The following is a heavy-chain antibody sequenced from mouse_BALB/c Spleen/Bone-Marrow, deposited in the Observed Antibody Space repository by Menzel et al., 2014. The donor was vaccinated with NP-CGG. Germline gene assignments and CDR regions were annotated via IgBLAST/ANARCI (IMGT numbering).Heavy chain of an antibody. D-gene: IGHD1-1*01. V-gene: IGHV14-3*02. CDR3: ASYYYGHYFDY. CDR1: GFNIXDTY. CDR2: IDPANGNT. Sequence: EVQLQQSGAELVKPGASVKLSWTASGFNIXDTYMHWVKQRPEQGLEWIGRIDPANGNTKYDPKFQGKATITADTSSNTAYLQLSSLTSEDTAVYYCASYYYGHYFDYWGQGTTLTVSS. J-gene: IGHJ2*01.